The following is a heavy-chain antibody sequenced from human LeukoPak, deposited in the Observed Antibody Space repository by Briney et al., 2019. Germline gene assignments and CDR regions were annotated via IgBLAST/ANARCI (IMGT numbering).Heavy chain of an antibody. CDR2: IYTSGST. V-gene: IGHV4-61*02. CDR3: ARDVDTFFDY. J-gene: IGHJ4*02. D-gene: IGHD5-18*01. CDR1: GGSISSGSYY. Sequence: PSQTLSLTCTVSGGSISSGSYYWSWIRQPAGKGLEWIGRIYTSGSTYYNPSLKSRVTISLDTSKNQFSLTPISVTAADTAVYYCARDVDTFFDYWGRGTLVTVSS.